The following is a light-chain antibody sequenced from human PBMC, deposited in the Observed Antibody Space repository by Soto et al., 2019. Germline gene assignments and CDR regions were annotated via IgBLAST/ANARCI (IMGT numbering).Light chain of an antibody. CDR2: AAS. CDR1: QSVSTH. V-gene: IGKV3-15*01. CDR3: LQYNDWPVYT. Sequence: EVVVTQSPVNLSVSPGERATLSCRASQSVSTHLAWYQQKPGQAPKLLIYAASTRVTGISARFSGSGSGTEFSLTISSLQSEDFGIYYCLQYNDWPVYTFGQGTKVDIK. J-gene: IGKJ2*01.